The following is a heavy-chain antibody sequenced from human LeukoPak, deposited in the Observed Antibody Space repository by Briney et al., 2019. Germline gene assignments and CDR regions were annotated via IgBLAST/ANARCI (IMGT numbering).Heavy chain of an antibody. J-gene: IGHJ5*02. CDR3: ARGSYLNWFHP. D-gene: IGHD2-2*01. CDR2: GST. Sequence: GSTYYSPSLKSRVTISLDTSKNQFSLMLSSVTAADTAVYYRARGSYLNWFHPWGQGTLVTVSS. V-gene: IGHV4-30-2*05.